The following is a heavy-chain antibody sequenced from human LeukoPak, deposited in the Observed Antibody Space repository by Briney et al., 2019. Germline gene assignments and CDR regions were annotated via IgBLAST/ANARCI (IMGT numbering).Heavy chain of an antibody. V-gene: IGHV1-8*01. D-gene: IGHD6-19*01. Sequence: APVKVSRKASAYTFTSYDINWERHAPGQGLEWKGWMNPNSGNTGYTQKFQGRVTMTRNTSISTAYMELSSLRSEDTAVYYCARERWRQWLVRYNWFDPWGQGTLVTVSS. J-gene: IGHJ5*02. CDR3: ARERWRQWLVRYNWFDP. CDR2: MNPNSGNT. CDR1: AYTFTSYD.